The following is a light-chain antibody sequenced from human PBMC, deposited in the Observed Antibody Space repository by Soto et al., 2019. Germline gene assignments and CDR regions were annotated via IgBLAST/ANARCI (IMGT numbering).Light chain of an antibody. CDR2: KVS. V-gene: IGLV2-14*01. Sequence: QSVLTQPASVSGSPGQSITISCTGTNSDVGGYNYVSWYQQHPGKVPKLMIYKVSRRPSGVSNRFSGSKSGNTASLTISGLQTEDEADYYCSSYTSSNPYAFGTGTKVTVL. CDR3: SSYTSSNPYA. J-gene: IGLJ1*01. CDR1: NSDVGGYNY.